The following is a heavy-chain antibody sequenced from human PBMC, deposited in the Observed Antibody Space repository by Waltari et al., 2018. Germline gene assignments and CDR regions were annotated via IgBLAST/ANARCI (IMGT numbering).Heavy chain of an antibody. Sequence: EVQLVQSGAEVKKPGESLKISCKGSGYSFTSYWIGWVRQLPGKGLEWMGIIYPGDSDTRYSPSFQGQVTISADKSISTAYLQWSSLKASDTAMYYCARTYGSGSYYNLHFDYWGQGTLVTVSS. V-gene: IGHV5-51*01. J-gene: IGHJ4*02. D-gene: IGHD3-10*01. CDR3: ARTYGSGSYYNLHFDY. CDR1: GYSFTSYW. CDR2: IYPGDSDT.